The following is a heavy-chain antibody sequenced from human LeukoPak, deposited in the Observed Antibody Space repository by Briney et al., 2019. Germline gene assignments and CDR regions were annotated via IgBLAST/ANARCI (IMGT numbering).Heavy chain of an antibody. CDR3: ASASATLRYCYYYMDV. D-gene: IGHD4-17*01. Sequence: ASVTVSCKASGYTFTSYDINWVRQAPGQGLEWMGWMNPNSGNTDYAQKFQGRVTITRNTSISTAYMEQSSLRSEDTAVYYSASASATLRYCYYYMDVWGKGTMVTVSS. CDR1: GYTFTSYD. CDR2: MNPNSGNT. V-gene: IGHV1-8*03. J-gene: IGHJ6*03.